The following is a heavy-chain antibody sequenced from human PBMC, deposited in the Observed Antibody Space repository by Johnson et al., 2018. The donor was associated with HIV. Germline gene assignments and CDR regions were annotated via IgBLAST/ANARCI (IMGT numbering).Heavy chain of an antibody. D-gene: IGHD3-3*01. V-gene: IGHV3-7*03. Sequence: VQLVESGGGLVQPGGSLRLSCAASGFTVSCNYMSWVRQAPGKGLEWVANIKEDGSEKYYVGSVKGRFTISRDNAKNSLYLQMNSLRAEDTALYYCAKDGTIEYAFDMWGQGTMVTVSS. CDR1: GFTVSCNY. CDR3: AKDGTIEYAFDM. J-gene: IGHJ3*02. CDR2: IKEDGSEK.